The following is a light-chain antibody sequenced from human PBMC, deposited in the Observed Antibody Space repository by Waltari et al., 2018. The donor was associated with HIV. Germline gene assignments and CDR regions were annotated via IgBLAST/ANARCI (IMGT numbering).Light chain of an antibody. CDR2: EVT. J-gene: IGLJ2*01. CDR3: SSYSATNTVV. CDR1: NSDIGGYDR. V-gene: IGLV2-18*02. Sequence: QSALTQPPSVSGSPGQSVTISCAGTNSDIGGYDRVSWYQQPPGTAPKLLIYEVTNRPSGVPGRFSASKSGTTASLTISGLQAGDEGDYYCSSYSATNTVVFGGGTKLTV.